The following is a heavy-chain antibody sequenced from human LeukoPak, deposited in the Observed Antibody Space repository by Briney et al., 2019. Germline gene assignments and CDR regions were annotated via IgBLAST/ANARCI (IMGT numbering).Heavy chain of an antibody. CDR3: AKDFRIGYSAHFDY. CDR1: GFTFRSHA. CDR2: IYENGGTT. V-gene: IGHV3-23*01. D-gene: IGHD2-21*01. J-gene: IGHJ4*02. Sequence: GGSLRLSRVGSGFTFRSHAMSWVRQAPEKGLEFVSGIYENGGTTYYADSVKGRFSISRDNSKNTLYLQMDSLRGEDTAVYYCAKDFRIGYSAHFDYWGQGALVTVSS.